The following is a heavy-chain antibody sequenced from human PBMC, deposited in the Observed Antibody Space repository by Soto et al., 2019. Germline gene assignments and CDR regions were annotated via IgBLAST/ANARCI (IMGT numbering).Heavy chain of an antibody. CDR2: IDHSGTTI. CDR1: GFIFSNYE. J-gene: IGHJ4*02. Sequence: GSLRLSCAASGFIFSNYEMSWVRQAPGKGLEWVSYIDHSGTTIYYADSVKGRFTISRDNAKNSLFLQMNSLRAEDTAVYYCARGHIVATILDYWGQGTLVTVSS. V-gene: IGHV3-48*03. CDR3: ARGHIVATILDY. D-gene: IGHD5-12*01.